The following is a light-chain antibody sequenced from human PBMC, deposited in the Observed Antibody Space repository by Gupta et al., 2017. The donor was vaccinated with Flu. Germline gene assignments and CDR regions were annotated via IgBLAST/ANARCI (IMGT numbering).Light chain of an antibody. CDR2: KDS. V-gene: IGLV3-25*02. J-gene: IGLJ2*01. CDR3: QSADNSGLDFVV. Sequence: SYELTQPPSVSVSPGQTARITCAGDALPKQHAYWYQQMPGQAPVLVIYKDSQRRAGFPERFSGSSTGTTVTVTISGVQAEEEADFYCQSADNSGLDFVVFGGGTKLTVL. CDR1: ALPKQH.